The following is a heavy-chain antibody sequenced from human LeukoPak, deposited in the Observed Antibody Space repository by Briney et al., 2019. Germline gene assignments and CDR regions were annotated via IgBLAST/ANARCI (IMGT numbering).Heavy chain of an antibody. CDR2: ISSSKTYI. V-gene: IGHV3-21*01. Sequence: PGGSLRLSCAASGFTFSSYSMSWVRQAPGKGLEWVSSISSSKTYIYYADSVKGRFTISRDNAKNSLYLQMNSLRAEDTAVYYCARGGKGIWSGFPAYYYYYMDVWGKGTTVTVSS. CDR3: ARGGKGIWSGFPAYYYYYMDV. J-gene: IGHJ6*03. CDR1: GFTFSSYS. D-gene: IGHD3-3*01.